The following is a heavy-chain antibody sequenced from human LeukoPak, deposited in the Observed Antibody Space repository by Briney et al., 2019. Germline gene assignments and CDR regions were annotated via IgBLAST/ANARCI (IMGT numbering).Heavy chain of an antibody. V-gene: IGHV1-69*13. CDR1: GGTFSSYA. CDR2: IIPIFGTA. Sequence: SVKVSCKASGGTFSSYAISWVRQDPGQGLEWMGGIIPIFGTANYAQKFQGRVTITADESTSTAYMELSSLRSEDTAVYYCARGRFGRKTFDYWGQGTLVTVSS. D-gene: IGHD3-10*01. J-gene: IGHJ4*02. CDR3: ARGRFGRKTFDY.